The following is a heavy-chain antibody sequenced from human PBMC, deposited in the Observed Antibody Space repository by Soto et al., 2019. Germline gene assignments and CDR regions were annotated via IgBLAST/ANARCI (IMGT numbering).Heavy chain of an antibody. J-gene: IGHJ4*02. CDR2: ISAYNGNT. D-gene: IGHD2-15*01. V-gene: IGHV1-18*01. CDR3: ARDLVVVAATEYGDY. CDR1: GYTFTSYG. Sequence: ASVKVSCKASGYTFTSYGISWVRQAPGQGLEWMGWISAYNGNTNYAQKLQGRVTMTTDTSTSTAYMELRSLRSDDTAVYYCARDLVVVAATEYGDYWGQGTLVTVSS.